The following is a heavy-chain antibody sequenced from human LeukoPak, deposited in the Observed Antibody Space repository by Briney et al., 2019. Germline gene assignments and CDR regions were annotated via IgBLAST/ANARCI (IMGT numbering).Heavy chain of an antibody. CDR2: FDPEDGET. Sequence: GASVKVSCEVSGYTLTELSMHWVRQAPGKGLEWMGGFDPEDGETIYAQKFQGRVTMTEDTSTDTAYMELSSLRSEDTAVYYCATSIVGATPDDYWGQGTLVTVSS. D-gene: IGHD1-26*01. CDR1: GYTLTELS. CDR3: ATSIVGATPDDY. J-gene: IGHJ4*02. V-gene: IGHV1-24*01.